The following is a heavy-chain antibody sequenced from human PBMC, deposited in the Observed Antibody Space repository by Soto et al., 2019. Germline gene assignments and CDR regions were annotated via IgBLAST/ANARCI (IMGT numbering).Heavy chain of an antibody. CDR2: IIPIFGTA. D-gene: IGHD4-17*01. Sequence: VKVSCQASAGTFSSYAISRVLQAPGQGLEWMGGIIPIFGTANYAQKFQGRVTITADKSTSTVYMELSSLRSDYTAVYYCAREKYPYGLEDYWGQGTLVTDSS. V-gene: IGHV1-69*13. CDR1: AGTFSSYA. CDR3: AREKYPYGLEDY. J-gene: IGHJ4*02.